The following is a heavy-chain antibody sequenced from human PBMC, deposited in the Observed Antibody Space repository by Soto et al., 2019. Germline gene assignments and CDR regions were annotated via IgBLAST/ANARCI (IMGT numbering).Heavy chain of an antibody. Sequence: PSETLSLTCSVSVSGGSINTFYWSWVRQPPGKGLEWIAPMYYTGSTYYNPSLKGRVTVLLDTSTKQFSLKVSSVTAADTAVYYCARSRSCIGGTCYEHFNYSGPWGKGTLVTVSS. CDR2: MYYTGST. V-gene: IGHV4-59*01. J-gene: IGHJ5*02. CDR3: ARSRSCIGGTCYEHFNYSGP. CDR1: GGSINTFY. D-gene: IGHD2-15*01.